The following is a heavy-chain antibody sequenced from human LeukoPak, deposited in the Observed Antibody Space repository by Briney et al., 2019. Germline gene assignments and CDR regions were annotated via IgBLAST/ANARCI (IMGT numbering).Heavy chain of an antibody. CDR2: IRYDGSNK. V-gene: IGHV3-30*02. D-gene: IGHD2-2*01. Sequence: GGSLRLSCAASGFAFSSYGMHWVRQAPGKGLEWVAFIRYDGSNKYYADSVKGRFTISRDNSKNTLYLQMNSLRAEDTAVYYCAKDSGFYCSSTSCSDPDYWGQGTLVTVSS. J-gene: IGHJ4*02. CDR1: GFAFSSYG. CDR3: AKDSGFYCSSTSCSDPDY.